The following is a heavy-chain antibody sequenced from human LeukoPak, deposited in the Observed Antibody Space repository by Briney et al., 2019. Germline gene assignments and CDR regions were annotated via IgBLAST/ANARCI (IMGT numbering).Heavy chain of an antibody. CDR1: RGSFSGYY. Sequence: SETLSLTCAVYRGSFSGYYWSWIRQPPGKGLEWIGEINHSGSTNYNPSLKSRVTISVDTSKNQFSLKLSSVTAADTAVYYCALYYDFWSGYPHWGQGTMVTVSS. CDR3: ALYYDFWSGYPH. D-gene: IGHD3-3*01. V-gene: IGHV4-34*01. CDR2: INHSGST. J-gene: IGHJ3*01.